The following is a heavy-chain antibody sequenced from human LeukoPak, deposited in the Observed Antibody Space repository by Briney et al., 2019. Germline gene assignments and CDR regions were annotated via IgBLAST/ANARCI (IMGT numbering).Heavy chain of an antibody. CDR1: EFTFSSYW. CDR2: IKQDGSEK. D-gene: IGHD3-16*01. Sequence: GGSLRLSCAPSEFTFSSYWMSWVRQAPGGGLEWVANIKQDGSEKYYVDSVKGRFTISRDNAKNSLYLQMNSLGAEDTAVYYCARDLGPGQYYYYYIDVWGKGTTVTVSS. V-gene: IGHV3-7*01. CDR3: ARDLGPGQYYYYYIDV. J-gene: IGHJ6*03.